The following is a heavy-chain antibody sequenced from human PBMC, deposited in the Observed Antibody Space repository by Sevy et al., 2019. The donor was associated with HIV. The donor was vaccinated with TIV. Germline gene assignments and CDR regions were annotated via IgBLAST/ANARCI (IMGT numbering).Heavy chain of an antibody. CDR3: ARLGDYGVSGAAFDI. V-gene: IGHV4-39*01. CDR1: GGSISSSSYY. Sequence: SETLSLTCTVSGGSISSSSYYWGWIRQPLGKGLEWIGSIYYSGSTYYNPSLKSRVTISVDTSKNQFSLKLGSVTAADTAVYYCARLGDYGVSGAAFDIWGQGTMVTVSS. D-gene: IGHD4-17*01. CDR2: IYYSGST. J-gene: IGHJ3*02.